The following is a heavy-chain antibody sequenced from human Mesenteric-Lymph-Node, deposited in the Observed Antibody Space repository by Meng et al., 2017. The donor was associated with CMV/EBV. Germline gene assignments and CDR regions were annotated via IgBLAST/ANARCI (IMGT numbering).Heavy chain of an antibody. Sequence: GGSLRLSCEASGFTFSSYSMNWVRKAPGKGLEWVSSISSSSSYIYSADSGKGRFTISRDNAKNSLYLQMNSLRAVDTAVYYCAKIWPTVTFDSWGQGTLGTVSS. D-gene: IGHD4-17*01. V-gene: IGHV3-21*01. CDR3: AKIWPTVTFDS. CDR1: GFTFSSYS. J-gene: IGHJ4*02. CDR2: ISSSSSYI.